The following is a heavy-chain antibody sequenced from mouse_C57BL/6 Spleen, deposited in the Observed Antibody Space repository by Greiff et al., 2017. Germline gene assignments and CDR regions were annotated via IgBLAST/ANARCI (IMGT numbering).Heavy chain of an antibody. Sequence: VQLQQSGPELVKPGASVKISCKASGYTFTDYYMNWVKQSHGTSLEWIGDINPNNGGTSYNQKFKGKATLTVDKSSSTAYMELRSLTSEDSAGDYCARFGYDGYYGFAYWGQGTLVTVSA. V-gene: IGHV1-26*01. CDR2: INPNNGGT. CDR3: ARFGYDGYYGFAY. D-gene: IGHD2-3*01. CDR1: GYTFTDYY. J-gene: IGHJ3*01.